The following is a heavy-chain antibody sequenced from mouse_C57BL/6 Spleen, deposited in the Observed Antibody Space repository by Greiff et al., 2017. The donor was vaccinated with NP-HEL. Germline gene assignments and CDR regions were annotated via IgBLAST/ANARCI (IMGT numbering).Heavy chain of an antibody. Sequence: ESGPELVKPGASVKISCKASGYSFTDYNMNWVKQSNGKSLEWIGVINPNYGTTSYNQKFKGKATLTVDQSSSTAYMQLNSLTSEDSAVYYCARFNYYGSSYEEDYAMDYWGQGTSVTVSS. J-gene: IGHJ4*01. D-gene: IGHD1-1*01. V-gene: IGHV1-39*01. CDR3: ARFNYYGSSYEEDYAMDY. CDR2: INPNYGTT. CDR1: GYSFTDYN.